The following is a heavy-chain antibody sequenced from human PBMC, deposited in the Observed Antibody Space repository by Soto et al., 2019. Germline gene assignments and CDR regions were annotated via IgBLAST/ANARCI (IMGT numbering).Heavy chain of an antibody. Sequence: AGGSLRLSCAASGFTFSTYWMHWVRQAPGKGLEWVSGISWNSGSIGYADSVKGRFTISRDNAKNSLYLQMNSLRAEDTALYYCAKASYGSGSYSFDYWGQGTLVTVSS. D-gene: IGHD3-10*01. CDR2: ISWNSGSI. J-gene: IGHJ4*02. CDR3: AKASYGSGSYSFDY. V-gene: IGHV3-9*01. CDR1: GFTFSTYW.